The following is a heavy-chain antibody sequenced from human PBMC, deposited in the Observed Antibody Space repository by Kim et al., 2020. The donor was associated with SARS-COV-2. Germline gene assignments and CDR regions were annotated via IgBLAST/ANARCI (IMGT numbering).Heavy chain of an antibody. CDR2: IKPDGSYT. V-gene: IGHV3-74*03. J-gene: IGHJ5*02. CDR3: ARGGYHRIEH. D-gene: IGHD3-16*02. CDR1: GFTFSNSW. Sequence: GGSLRLSCAASGFTFSNSWMHWVRQAPGKGLTWVSRIKPDGSYTTSADSVKGRFTISRDNAKNTLYLQMNSLRADDTAVYFCARGGYHRIEHWGQGTLVTVSS.